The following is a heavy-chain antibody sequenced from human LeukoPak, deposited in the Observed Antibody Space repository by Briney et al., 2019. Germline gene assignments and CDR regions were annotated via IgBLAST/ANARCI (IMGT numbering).Heavy chain of an antibody. Sequence: SETLSLTCTVSGGSISSYYWSWIRQPAGEGLEWIGRIYSSGSTYYNPSLKSRVTISVDTSKNQFSLKLSSVTAADTAVYYCARAQSITMVRGVTDLTPYFDYWGQGTLVTVSS. V-gene: IGHV4-4*07. J-gene: IGHJ4*02. D-gene: IGHD3-10*01. CDR1: GGSISSYY. CDR3: ARAQSITMVRGVTDLTPYFDY. CDR2: IYSSGST.